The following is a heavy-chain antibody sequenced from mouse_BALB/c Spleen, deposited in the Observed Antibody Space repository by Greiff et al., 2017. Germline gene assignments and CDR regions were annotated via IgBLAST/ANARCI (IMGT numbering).Heavy chain of an antibody. Sequence: DVHLVESGGGLVKPGGSLKLSCAASGFTFSSYAMSWVRQSPEKRLEWVAEISSGGSYTYYPDTVTGRFTISRDNAKNTLYLEMSSLRSEDTAMYYCARPTTATGYYAMDYWGQGTSVTVSS. J-gene: IGHJ4*01. V-gene: IGHV5-9-4*01. CDR3: ARPTTATGYYAMDY. CDR1: GFTFSSYA. CDR2: ISSGGSYT. D-gene: IGHD1-2*01.